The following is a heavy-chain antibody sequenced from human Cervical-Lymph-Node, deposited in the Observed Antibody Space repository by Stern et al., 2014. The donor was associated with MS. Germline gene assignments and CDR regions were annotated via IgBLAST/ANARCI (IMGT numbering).Heavy chain of an antibody. V-gene: IGHV5-51*03. CDR1: GYSFTSYW. J-gene: IGHJ6*02. D-gene: IGHD1-1*01. Sequence: EVQLVESGAEVKKPGESLKISCKGSGYSFTSYWIGWVRQMPGKGLEWMGIIYPGDSDTRSRPPSQGQATIPAEKSNHTAPRPGSTVRAEAPPFYYGGSPPPRRNWDDPNYGMDVWGQGTTVTVSS. CDR2: IYPGDSDT. CDR3: GSPPPRRNWDDPNYGMDV.